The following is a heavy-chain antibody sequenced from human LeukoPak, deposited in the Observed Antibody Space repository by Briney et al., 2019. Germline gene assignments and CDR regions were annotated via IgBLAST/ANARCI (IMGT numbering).Heavy chain of an antibody. CDR3: ARDTTTLLAFDY. CDR2: IWHDGSNN. Sequence: GRSLRLSCAASGFIFSSYGVHWVRQAPGKGLEWVAVIWHDGSNNDYGDSVKGRFTISRDNSKNTVYLQMNSLRAEDTAVYYCARDTTTLLAFDYWGQGNPVTVSS. V-gene: IGHV3-33*01. CDR1: GFIFSSYG. J-gene: IGHJ4*02. D-gene: IGHD1-14*01.